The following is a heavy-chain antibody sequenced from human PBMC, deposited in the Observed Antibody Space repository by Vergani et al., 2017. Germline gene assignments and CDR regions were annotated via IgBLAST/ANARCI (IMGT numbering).Heavy chain of an antibody. J-gene: IGHJ3*02. CDR1: GYSFTSYW. V-gene: IGHV5-51*01. D-gene: IGHD2-15*01. CDR3: AVLLGYCSGGSCYSGGHDAFDI. CDR2: INPGDSDT. Sequence: EVQLVQSGAEVKKPGESLKISCKGSGYSFTSYWIVWVRQLPGKGLEWMGNINPGDSDTRYSPSFQGQVNISADQSISTAYLQWSSLKASDTAMYYCAVLLGYCSGGSCYSGGHDAFDIWGQGTMVTVSS.